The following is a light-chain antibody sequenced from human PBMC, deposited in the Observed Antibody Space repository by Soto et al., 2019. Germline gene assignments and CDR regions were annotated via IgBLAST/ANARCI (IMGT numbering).Light chain of an antibody. CDR1: SSDVGGYTY. Sequence: QSAMTQPASVSGSPGQSITISCTGTSSDVGGYTYVSWYQQHPGKAPKLMIYDVSNRPSGVSNRFSGSKSGNTASLTISGLQAEDEADYYCSSYTSSSTLVVFGGGTKRTVL. J-gene: IGLJ2*01. CDR3: SSYTSSSTLVV. CDR2: DVS. V-gene: IGLV2-14*01.